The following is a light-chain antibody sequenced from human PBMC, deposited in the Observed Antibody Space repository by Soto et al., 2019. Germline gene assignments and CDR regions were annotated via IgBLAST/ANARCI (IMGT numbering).Light chain of an antibody. V-gene: IGKV3-20*01. CDR2: GAS. CDR3: QQYGSSIT. CDR1: QSVNSNS. Sequence: EIVLTQSPGTLSLSPGERATLSCRASQSVNSNSLAWFQLKPGQAPRVLIYGASSRATGIPDRFSGSGSGTDFTLTISRLGPEDFAVYYCQQYGSSITFGQGTRLEIK. J-gene: IGKJ5*01.